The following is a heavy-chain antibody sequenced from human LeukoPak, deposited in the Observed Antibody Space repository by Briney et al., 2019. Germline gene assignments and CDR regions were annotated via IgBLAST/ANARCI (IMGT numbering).Heavy chain of an antibody. D-gene: IGHD1-26*01. V-gene: IGHV3-7*03. J-gene: IGHJ4*02. Sequence: GGSLRPSCAASGFTFSNYWMSWVRQAPGKGLEWVAKIKQDGSEEYYVDSAKGRFTISRDNAKNSLFLQMNSLRVEDTAIYYCARGGSYPGCWGQGTLVTVSS. CDR3: ARGGSYPGC. CDR2: IKQDGSEE. CDR1: GFTFSNYW.